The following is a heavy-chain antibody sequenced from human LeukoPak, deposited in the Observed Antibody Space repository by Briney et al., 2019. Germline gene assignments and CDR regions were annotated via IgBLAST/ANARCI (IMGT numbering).Heavy chain of an antibody. CDR3: ARVVVGLTYYFDY. CDR2: IYSGGDT. J-gene: IGHJ4*02. Sequence: GGSLRLSCTASGLTVSSNYMTWARQAPGKGLEWVSLIYSGGDTYYADSVKGRFTISRDNSKNTLYLQMNSLRAEDTAVYYCARVVVGLTYYFDYWGQGTLVTVSS. D-gene: IGHD1-26*01. V-gene: IGHV3-53*01. CDR1: GLTVSSNY.